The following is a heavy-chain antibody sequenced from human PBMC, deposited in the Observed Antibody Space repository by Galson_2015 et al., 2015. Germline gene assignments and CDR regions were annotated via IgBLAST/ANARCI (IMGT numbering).Heavy chain of an antibody. Sequence: SVKVSCKASGYTFTSYYMHRVRQAPGQGLEWMGIINPSGGSTSYAQKFQGRVTMTRDTSTSTVYMELSSLRSEDTAVYYCASQDIVVVVAATKENYGMDVWGQGTTVTVSS. V-gene: IGHV1-46*01. D-gene: IGHD2-15*01. CDR1: GYTFTSYY. J-gene: IGHJ6*02. CDR3: ASQDIVVVVAATKENYGMDV. CDR2: INPSGGST.